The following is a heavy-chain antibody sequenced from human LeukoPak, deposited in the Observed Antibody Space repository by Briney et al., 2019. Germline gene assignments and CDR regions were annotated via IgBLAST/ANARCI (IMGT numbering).Heavy chain of an antibody. J-gene: IGHJ5*02. CDR2: MNPNSGNT. V-gene: IGHV1-8*01. CDR3: ARAVSRVGADNNWFDP. CDR1: GYTFTSYD. D-gene: IGHD1-26*01. Sequence: AASVKVSCKASGYTFTSYDINWVRQATGQGHEWMGWMNPNSGNTGYAQKFQGRVTMTRNTSISTAYMELSSLRSEDTAVYYCARAVSRVGADNNWFDPWGQGTLVTVSS.